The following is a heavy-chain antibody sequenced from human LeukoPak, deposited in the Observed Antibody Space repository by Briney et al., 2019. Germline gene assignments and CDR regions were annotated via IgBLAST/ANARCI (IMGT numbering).Heavy chain of an antibody. D-gene: IGHD5-24*01. CDR3: ARDHMATIVDY. V-gene: IGHV3-21*01. J-gene: IGHJ4*02. CDR2: ISSSSSYI. Sequence: GGSLRLSCAASGFTFSSYSMNWVRQAPGKGLEWVSSISSSSSYIYYADSVKGRFTISRDNAKNSLYLQMNSLRAEDTAVYYCARDHMATIVDYWGQGTLVTVSS. CDR1: GFTFSSYS.